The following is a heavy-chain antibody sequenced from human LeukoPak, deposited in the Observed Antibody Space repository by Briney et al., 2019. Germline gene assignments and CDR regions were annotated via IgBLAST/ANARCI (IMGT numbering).Heavy chain of an antibody. Sequence: SETLSLTCTVSGGSISSYYWSWIRQPPGKGLEWIGYISYSGSTYYNPSLKSRVTISVDTSKNQFSLMLSSVTAADTAVYYCARHTIFEIWGQGTMVTVSS. J-gene: IGHJ3*02. CDR2: ISYSGST. V-gene: IGHV4-59*08. D-gene: IGHD2-2*01. CDR1: GGSISSYY. CDR3: ARHTIFEI.